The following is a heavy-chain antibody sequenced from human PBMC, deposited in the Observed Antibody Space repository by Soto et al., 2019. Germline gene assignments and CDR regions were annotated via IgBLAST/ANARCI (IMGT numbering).Heavy chain of an antibody. Sequence: PSETLSLTCAVSGGSISSSNWWSWVRQPPGKGLEWIGEIYHSGSTNYNPSLKSRVTISVDKSKNQFSLKLSSVTAADTAVYYCASHGQQLVRVAFDIWGKGTMVPVSS. J-gene: IGHJ3*02. CDR2: IYHSGST. CDR1: GGSISSSNW. D-gene: IGHD6-13*01. V-gene: IGHV4-4*02. CDR3: ASHGQQLVRVAFDI.